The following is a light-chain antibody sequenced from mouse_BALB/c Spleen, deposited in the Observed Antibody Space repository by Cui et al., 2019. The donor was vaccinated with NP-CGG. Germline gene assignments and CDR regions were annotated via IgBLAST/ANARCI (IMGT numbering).Light chain of an antibody. J-gene: IGLJ1*01. Sequence: QAVVTQDPAPTNSHGKTVTPTCRPSTGAVTTSNYANWVQEKPDHLFTGLIGGTNNRAPGVPARFSGSLIGDKAALTITGAQTEDEAIYFCALWYSNHWVFGGGTKLTVL. V-gene: IGLV1*01. CDR3: ALWYSNHWV. CDR2: GTN. CDR1: TGAVTTSNY.